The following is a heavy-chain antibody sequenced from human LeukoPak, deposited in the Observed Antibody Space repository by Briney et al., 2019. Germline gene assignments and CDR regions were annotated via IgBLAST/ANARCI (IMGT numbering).Heavy chain of an antibody. Sequence: SETLSLTCTVSGGSISSYYWSWIRQPAGKGLEWIGRIYTSGSTNYNPSLKSRVTVSVDTSKNQFSLKLSSVTAADTAVYYCARDLADFWSGYLSSAFDIWGQGTMVTVSS. CDR3: ARDLADFWSGYLSSAFDI. V-gene: IGHV4-4*07. J-gene: IGHJ3*02. CDR2: IYTSGST. CDR1: GGSISSYY. D-gene: IGHD3-3*01.